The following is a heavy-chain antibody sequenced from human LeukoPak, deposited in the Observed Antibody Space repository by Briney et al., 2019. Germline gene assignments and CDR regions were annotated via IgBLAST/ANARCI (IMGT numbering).Heavy chain of an antibody. CDR3: ARRDYDSSGYYSDHFDS. Sequence: GGSLRLSCAASGFTFSSYGMHWVRQAPGKGLEWVAFIRYDGTNKYYADSVKGRFTISRDNAKNSLYLQMNSLRAEDTAVYYCARRDYDSSGYYSDHFDSWGRGTLVTVSS. J-gene: IGHJ4*02. CDR1: GFTFSSYG. CDR2: IRYDGTNK. V-gene: IGHV3-30*02. D-gene: IGHD3-22*01.